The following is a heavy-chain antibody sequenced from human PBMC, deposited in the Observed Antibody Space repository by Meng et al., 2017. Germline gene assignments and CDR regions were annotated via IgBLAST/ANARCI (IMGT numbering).Heavy chain of an antibody. CDR1: GFTFSSYW. V-gene: IGHV3-74*01. CDR3: ARTYYYDSSGYYYYGMDV. J-gene: IGHJ6*02. CDR2: INSDGSST. D-gene: IGHD3-22*01. Sequence: GESLKISCAASGFTFSSYWMHWVRQAPGKGLVWVSRINSDGSSTSYADSVKGRFTISRDNAKNTLYLQMNSLRAEGTAVYYCARTYYYDSSGYYYYGMDVWGQGTTVTVSS.